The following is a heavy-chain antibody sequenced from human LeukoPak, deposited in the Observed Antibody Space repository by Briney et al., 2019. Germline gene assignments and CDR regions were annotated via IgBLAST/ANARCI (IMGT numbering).Heavy chain of an antibody. J-gene: IGHJ4*02. D-gene: IGHD3-9*01. CDR1: GYTFTGYY. V-gene: IGHV1-69*02. CDR2: IIPILGIA. CDR3: ARHDILTGYYFDY. Sequence: ASVKVSCKASGYTFTGYYMHWVRQAPGQGLEGMGRIIPILGIANYAQKFQGRVTITADKSTSTAYMELSSLRSEDTAVYYCARHDILTGYYFDYWGQGTLVTVSS.